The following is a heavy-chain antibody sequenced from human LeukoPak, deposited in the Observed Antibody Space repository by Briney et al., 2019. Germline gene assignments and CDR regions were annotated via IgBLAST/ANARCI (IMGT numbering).Heavy chain of an antibody. CDR1: GVSISSSNSY. CDR2: IYYSGST. Sequence: SETLSLTCTVSGVSISSSNSYWGWIRQPPGKGLEWIGSIYYSGSTYYNPSLKSRVTISVDTSKNQFSLKLSSVTAADTAVYYCARHGGRGVDYWGQGTLVTVSS. V-gene: IGHV4-39*01. J-gene: IGHJ4*02. CDR3: ARHGGRGVDY. D-gene: IGHD3-16*01.